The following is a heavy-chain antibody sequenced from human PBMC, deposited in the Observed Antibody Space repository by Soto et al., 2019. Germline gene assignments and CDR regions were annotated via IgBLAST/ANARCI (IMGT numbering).Heavy chain of an antibody. V-gene: IGHV3-7*05. Sequence: EVQLVESGGGLVQPGGSLRLSCAASGFTFSTYWMNWVRQAPGKGLQWVANIKEDGSEEYYVDSVKGRFTISRDNAKNSLYLDMNSLRGEDTDVYYCARDWSAPGRGSALGYYYHFGMDVWGQGTTVTVPS. D-gene: IGHD3-3*01. CDR1: GFTFSTYW. CDR2: IKEDGSEE. CDR3: ARDWSAPGRGSALGYYYHFGMDV. J-gene: IGHJ6*02.